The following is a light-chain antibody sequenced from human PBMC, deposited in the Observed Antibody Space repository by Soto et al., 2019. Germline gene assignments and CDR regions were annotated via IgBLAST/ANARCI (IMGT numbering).Light chain of an antibody. V-gene: IGKV3D-20*01. J-gene: IGKJ2*01. CDR3: QQYGNSPYT. CDR1: QSVSRSY. CDR2: DAS. Sequence: EIVLTQSPATLSLSPGERATISCGASQSVSRSYVAWYQQKPGLATRLLIYDASSMATGIPARFSGSGSGTDFTLTISRLEPEDFAVYYCQQYGNSPYTFGQGTKLEIK.